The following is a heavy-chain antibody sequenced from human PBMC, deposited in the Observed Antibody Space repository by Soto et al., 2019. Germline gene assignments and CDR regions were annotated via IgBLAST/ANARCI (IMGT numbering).Heavy chain of an antibody. V-gene: IGHV4-61*01. Sequence: SETLCRTCTVSGGSVSSGSYYGSCIRQPPGKGLEWIGYIYYSGSTNYNPSLKSRVTISVDTSKNQFSLKLSSVTAADTAVYYCARAGNWYLAYWGQGTLVPVSS. CDR2: IYYSGST. CDR3: ARAGNWYLAY. J-gene: IGHJ4*02. CDR1: GGSVSSGSYY.